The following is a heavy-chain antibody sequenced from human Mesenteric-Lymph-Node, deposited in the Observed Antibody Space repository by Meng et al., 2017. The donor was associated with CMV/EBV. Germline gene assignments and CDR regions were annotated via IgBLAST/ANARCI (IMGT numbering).Heavy chain of an antibody. CDR1: GGSFSGYY. V-gene: IGHV4-34*01. CDR3: ATQLSYYYDSSGYVDY. D-gene: IGHD3-22*01. J-gene: IGHJ4*02. Sequence: YGGSFSGYYWSWIRQPPGKGLEWIGEINHSGSTDYNPSLKSRVTISVDTSKNQFSLKLSSVTAADTAVYYCATQLSYYYDSSGYVDYWGQGTLVTVSS. CDR2: INHSGST.